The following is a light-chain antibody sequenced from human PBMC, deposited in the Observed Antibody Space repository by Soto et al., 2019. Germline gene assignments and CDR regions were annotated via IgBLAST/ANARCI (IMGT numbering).Light chain of an antibody. CDR2: DVG. V-gene: IGLV2-14*03. CDR3: SSYTSSTTLVV. CDR1: SSDVGGYNY. Sequence: QSALTQPASVSGSPGQSITISCTGTSSDVGGYNYVSWYQHHPGKAPKLMIYDVGNRPSGVSNRFSGSKSGSTASLTISGLQAEDEADYWCSSYTSSTTLVVFGGGTKLTVL. J-gene: IGLJ2*01.